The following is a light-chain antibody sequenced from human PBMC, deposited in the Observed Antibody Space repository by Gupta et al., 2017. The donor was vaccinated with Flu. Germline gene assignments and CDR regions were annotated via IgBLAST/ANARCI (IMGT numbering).Light chain of an antibody. CDR2: LNSDGSH. CDR3: QTWGTGPV. Sequence: SVKLTCTLSSGNSSYAIAWHQQQPEKGPRYLMKLNSDGSHSKGDGIPDRFSGSSSGAERYLTISSLQSEDEADYYCQTWGTGPVFGGGTKLTVL. V-gene: IGLV4-69*01. J-gene: IGLJ3*02. CDR1: SGNSSYA.